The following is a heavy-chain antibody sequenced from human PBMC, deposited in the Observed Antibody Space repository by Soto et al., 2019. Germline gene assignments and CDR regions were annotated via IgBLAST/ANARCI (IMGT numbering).Heavy chain of an antibody. D-gene: IGHD3-9*01. J-gene: IGHJ4*02. V-gene: IGHV4-39*01. Sequence: SETLSLTCTVSGGSISSSSYYWGWIRQPPGKGLEWIGSIYYSGSTYYNPSLKSRVTISVDTSKNQFSLKLSSVTAADTAVYYCASHPFYDILTGYYFHILAPFDYWGQGTLVTVSS. CDR1: GGSISSSSYY. CDR3: ASHPFYDILTGYYFHILAPFDY. CDR2: IYYSGST.